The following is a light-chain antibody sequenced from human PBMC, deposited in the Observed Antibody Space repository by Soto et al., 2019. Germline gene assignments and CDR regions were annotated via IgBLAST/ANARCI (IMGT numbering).Light chain of an antibody. CDR1: SSDVGGYNY. CDR2: DVS. CDR3: GSYTSSSTRV. V-gene: IGLV2-14*01. J-gene: IGLJ1*01. Sequence: QSALTQPASVSGAPGQSSTISCTGTSSDVGGYNYVSWYQQHPGQAPKLMIYDVSNRPSGVSNRFSGSKSVNTATLSIYGLQAEDEADYYCGSYTSSSTRVFGTGTKLTVL.